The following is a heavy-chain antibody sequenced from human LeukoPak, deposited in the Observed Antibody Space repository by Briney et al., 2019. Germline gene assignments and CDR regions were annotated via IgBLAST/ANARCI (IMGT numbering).Heavy chain of an antibody. CDR1: GFNFSSYE. V-gene: IGHV3-48*03. D-gene: IGHD4-17*01. CDR3: AREATTVTTVDY. Sequence: GGSLRLSCAASGFNFSSYEMNWVRQAPGKGLEWVSYISSSGSTIYYADSVKGRFTISRDNAKNSLYLQMNSQRAEDTAVYYCAREATTVTTVDYWGQGTLVTVSS. J-gene: IGHJ4*02. CDR2: ISSSGSTI.